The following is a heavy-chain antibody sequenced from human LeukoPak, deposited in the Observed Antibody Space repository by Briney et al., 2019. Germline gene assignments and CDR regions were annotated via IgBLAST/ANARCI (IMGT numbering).Heavy chain of an antibody. V-gene: IGHV3-64D*09. J-gene: IGHJ6*02. CDR1: GFPFSSYA. D-gene: IGHD2-15*01. CDR2: ISDSGGST. Sequence: GGSLRLSWSASGFPFSSYAMRWVRQAPEKGLEYVSAISDSGGSTYYADSVKGRFTISRDNSKNTLYLQMSSLRAEDTAVYFCVRGYSFGPYGMDVWGQGTTVTVSS. CDR3: VRGYSFGPYGMDV.